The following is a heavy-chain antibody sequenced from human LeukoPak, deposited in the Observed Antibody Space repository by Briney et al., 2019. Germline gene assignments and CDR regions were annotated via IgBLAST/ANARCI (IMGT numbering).Heavy chain of an antibody. CDR3: ARDPTPQKDAFDI. CDR2: IYYSGST. Sequence: PSETLSLTCTVSGGSISSGDYYWSWIRQPPGKGLEWIGYIYYSGSTYYNPSLKSRVTISVDTSKNQFSLKLSSVTAADTAVYYCARDPTPQKDAFDIWGQGTMVTVSS. V-gene: IGHV4-30-4*01. D-gene: IGHD2-15*01. CDR1: GGSISSGDYY. J-gene: IGHJ3*02.